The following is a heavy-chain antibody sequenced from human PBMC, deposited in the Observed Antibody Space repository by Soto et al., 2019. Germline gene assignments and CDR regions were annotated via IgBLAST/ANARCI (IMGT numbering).Heavy chain of an antibody. CDR3: ARLVAHAGGMDV. CDR1: GGSISSSNW. Sequence: QVQLQESGPGLVKPSGTLSLTCAVSGGSISSSNWWSWVRQPPGKGLGWIGEIYHSGRTNYNPSPQYRIPNPGDKSKNQFPRKPSSVTAPDTAVYYCARLVAHAGGMDVWGQGTTVTVSS. J-gene: IGHJ6*02. D-gene: IGHD5-12*01. V-gene: IGHV4-4*02. CDR2: IYHSGRT.